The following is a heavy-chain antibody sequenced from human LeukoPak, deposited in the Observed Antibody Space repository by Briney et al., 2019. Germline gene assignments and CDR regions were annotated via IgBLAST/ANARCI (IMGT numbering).Heavy chain of an antibody. CDR2: IHSGNT. J-gene: IGHJ4*02. V-gene: IGHV4-59*01. CDR1: GGSISDYY. CDR3: ARRGFSDY. Sequence: PSETLSLTCTVPGGSISDYYWSWIRQPPGKGLEWVGYIHSGNTDYNPSLQSRVTISADTSRNQFSLKLTSVTAADTAVYYCARRGFSDYWGQGTLVTVSS. D-gene: IGHD3-10*01.